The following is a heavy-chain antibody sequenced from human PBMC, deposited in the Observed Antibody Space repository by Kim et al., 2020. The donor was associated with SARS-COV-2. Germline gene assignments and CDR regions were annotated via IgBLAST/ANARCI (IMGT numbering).Heavy chain of an antibody. V-gene: IGHV3-30*18. Sequence: GGSLRLSCAASGFTFSSYGMHWVRQAPGKGLEWVAVISYDGSNKYYADSVKGRFTISRDNSKNTLYLQMNSLRAEDRAVYYCAKDRGDSSGYYLYYFDYWGQGTLVTVSS. CDR1: GFTFSSYG. CDR2: ISYDGSNK. J-gene: IGHJ4*02. CDR3: AKDRGDSSGYYLYYFDY. D-gene: IGHD3-22*01.